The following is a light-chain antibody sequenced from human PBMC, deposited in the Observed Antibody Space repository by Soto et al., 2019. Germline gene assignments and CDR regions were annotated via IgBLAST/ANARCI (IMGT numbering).Light chain of an antibody. V-gene: IGKV3-15*01. Sequence: EIVMTQSPATLSVSPGERATLSCRASQSVSTNLGWYQQKPGQAPRLLIYGASTRATGVPARFSGSGAGTEFTLTISSLQSEDFAVYYCQQYNNWPPVTFGQGTKLEIK. CDR2: GAS. J-gene: IGKJ2*01. CDR1: QSVSTN. CDR3: QQYNNWPPVT.